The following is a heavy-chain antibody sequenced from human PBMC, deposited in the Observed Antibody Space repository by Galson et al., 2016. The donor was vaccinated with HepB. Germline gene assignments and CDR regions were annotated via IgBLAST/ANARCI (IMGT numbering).Heavy chain of an antibody. Sequence: TLSLTCTVSGGSIFNEADHWTWIRQRPGAGLESIGYVSYSGGAFYSPSLQSRISVSLETSRRQFTLNVRSVTAADTAVYYCASGFTAGETGTSYFDSWGQGTLVTVSS. CDR2: VSYSGGA. J-gene: IGHJ4*02. CDR1: GGSIFNEADH. D-gene: IGHD1-1*01. CDR3: ASGFTAGETGTSYFDS. V-gene: IGHV4-31*03.